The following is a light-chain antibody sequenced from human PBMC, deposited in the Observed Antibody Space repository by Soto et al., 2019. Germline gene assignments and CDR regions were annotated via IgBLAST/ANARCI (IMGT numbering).Light chain of an antibody. CDR1: QSVSNS. CDR2: GAS. J-gene: IGKJ1*01. CDR3: QQRAKWTRT. V-gene: IGKV3-11*01. Sequence: EIVLTQSPGTLSLSPGERATLSCWASQSVSNSLAWFQQRPGQAPRLLIYGASDRATGIPARFSGTGSGTDFTLTISSLEPEDFAVYYCQQRAKWTRTFGQGTKVEIK.